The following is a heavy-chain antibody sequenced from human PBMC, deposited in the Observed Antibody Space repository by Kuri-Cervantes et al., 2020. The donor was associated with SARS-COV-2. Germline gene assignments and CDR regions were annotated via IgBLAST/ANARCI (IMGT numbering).Heavy chain of an antibody. Sequence: GESLKFSCKGSGYSITSYWHGWVRQMRGKGREWMGIIYPGDSDTRYSPSFQGQVTISADRSISTAYLQWSSLKASDTAMYYCASFAIGAFDIWGQGTMVTVSS. V-gene: IGHV5-51*01. CDR3: ASFAIGAFDI. D-gene: IGHD3-16*01. CDR2: IYPGDSDT. J-gene: IGHJ3*02. CDR1: GYSITSYW.